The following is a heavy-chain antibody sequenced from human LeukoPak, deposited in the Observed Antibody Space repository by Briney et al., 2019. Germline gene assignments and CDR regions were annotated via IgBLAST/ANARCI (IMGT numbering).Heavy chain of an antibody. J-gene: IGHJ4*02. Sequence: GGSLRLSCAASGFTFSNYGMHWVRQTPGKGLEWVALIWYDGGNKYYADSVKGRFTIPRDNPKNTLSLQMNSLRAEDTAVYYCARGLLGYYFDYWGQGTLVTVSS. CDR2: IWYDGGNK. V-gene: IGHV3-33*01. CDR1: GFTFSNYG. D-gene: IGHD2-15*01. CDR3: ARGLLGYYFDY.